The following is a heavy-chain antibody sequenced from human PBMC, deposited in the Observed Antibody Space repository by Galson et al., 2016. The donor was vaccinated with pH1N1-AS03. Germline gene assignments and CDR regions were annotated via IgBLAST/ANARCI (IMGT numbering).Heavy chain of an antibody. Sequence: SLRLSCAASGFTFSSHVMAWVRQAPGKGLEWISSINDSGEATYYAESVKGRFTISRDNNDNTLYLQMDSLRAEDTAIYYCAKDRLTSLVVQGGFDHWGQGSLVTVSS. CDR1: GFTFSSHV. CDR3: AKDRLTSLVVQGGFDH. V-gene: IGHV3-23*01. J-gene: IGHJ4*02. D-gene: IGHD3-16*01. CDR2: INDSGEAT.